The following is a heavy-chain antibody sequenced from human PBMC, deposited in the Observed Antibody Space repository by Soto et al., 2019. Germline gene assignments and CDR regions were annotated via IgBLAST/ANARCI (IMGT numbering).Heavy chain of an antibody. CDR2: IDPSDSYT. CDR3: AKQAGTGYYFYGVSV. D-gene: IGHD6-19*01. V-gene: IGHV5-10-1*01. J-gene: IGHJ6*02. CDR1: GYSFATYW. Sequence: GESLKISCKGSGYSFATYWINWVRQMPVKGLEWVGRIDPSDSYTNYSPSFQGHVTISADKSINTAYLQWSNLKASDSAIYYCAKQAGTGYYFYGVSVWGQGTTVTVSS.